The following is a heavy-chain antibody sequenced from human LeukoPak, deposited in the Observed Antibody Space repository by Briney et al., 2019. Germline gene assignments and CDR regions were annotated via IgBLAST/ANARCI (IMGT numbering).Heavy chain of an antibody. D-gene: IGHD6-19*01. J-gene: IGHJ4*02. Sequence: ASVKVSCKASGYTFTGYYMHWVRQAPGQGLEWMGRINPNSGGTNYAQKFQGRVTMTRDTSISKAYMELSRLRSDDTAVYYCARVGPPGIAVADTNWGQGTLVTVSS. V-gene: IGHV1-2*06. CDR3: ARVGPPGIAVADTN. CDR2: INPNSGGT. CDR1: GYTFTGYY.